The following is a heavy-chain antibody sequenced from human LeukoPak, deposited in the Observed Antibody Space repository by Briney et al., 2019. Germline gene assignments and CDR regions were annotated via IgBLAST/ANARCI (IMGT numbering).Heavy chain of an antibody. CDR1: GFTFSSYA. V-gene: IGHV3-30*04. Sequence: GGSLRLSCAASGFTFSSYAMHWVRQAPGKGLEWVAVISYDGSNKYYADSVKGRFTISRDNSKNTVYLQMNSLRAEDTAVYSCARIGDYRAAPGRPADYWGQGTLVTVSS. CDR3: ARIGDYRAAPGRPADY. CDR2: ISYDGSNK. D-gene: IGHD6-13*01. J-gene: IGHJ4*02.